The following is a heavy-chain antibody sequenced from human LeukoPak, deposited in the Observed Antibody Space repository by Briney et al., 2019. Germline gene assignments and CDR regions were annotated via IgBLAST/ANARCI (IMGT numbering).Heavy chain of an antibody. CDR2: ISSSSTTI. Sequence: GGSLRLSCAASGFTFSSYAMTWVRQAPGKGLEWLSYISSSSTTIYYADSVKGRFTISSDNAKNSLFLQMNSLRDEDTAVYYCARDVRWLRFVFDYWGQGTLVTVSS. CDR1: GFTFSSYA. J-gene: IGHJ4*02. D-gene: IGHD5-12*01. V-gene: IGHV3-48*02. CDR3: ARDVRWLRFVFDY.